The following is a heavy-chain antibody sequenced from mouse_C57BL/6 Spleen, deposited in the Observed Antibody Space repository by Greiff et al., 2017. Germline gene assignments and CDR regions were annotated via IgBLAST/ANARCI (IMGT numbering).Heavy chain of an antibody. J-gene: IGHJ2*01. Sequence: QVQLQQSGAELVRPGTSVKVSCKASGYAFTNYLIEWVKQRPGQGLEWIGLINPGSGGTNYNEKFKGKATLTADKSSSTAYMQLSSLTSEDSAVYFCARWNLPYSYWGQGTTLTVSS. V-gene: IGHV1-54*01. CDR2: INPGSGGT. D-gene: IGHD2-10*01. CDR3: ARWNLPYSY. CDR1: GYAFTNYL.